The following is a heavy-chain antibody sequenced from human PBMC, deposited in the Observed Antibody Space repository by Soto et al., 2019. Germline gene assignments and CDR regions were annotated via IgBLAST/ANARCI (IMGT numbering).Heavy chain of an antibody. D-gene: IGHD3-10*01. CDR3: AKAGSPGPTYYYYMDV. Sequence: GGSLRLSCAASGFTFSSYGMHWVRQAPGKGLEWVAVISYDGSNKYYADSVKGRFTISRDNSKNTLYLQMNSLRAEDTAGYYCAKAGSPGPTYYYYMDVWGKGTTVTVSS. V-gene: IGHV3-30*18. CDR1: GFTFSSYG. CDR2: ISYDGSNK. J-gene: IGHJ6*03.